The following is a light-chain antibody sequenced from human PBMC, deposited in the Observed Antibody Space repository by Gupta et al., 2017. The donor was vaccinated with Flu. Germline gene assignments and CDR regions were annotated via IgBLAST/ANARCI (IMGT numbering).Light chain of an antibody. CDR2: DAS. J-gene: IGKJ5*01. V-gene: IGKV1-33*01. CDR3: QQDDNFPIT. CDR1: QDISNY. Sequence: DIQMTQSPSSLSASVGDRVTITCQASQDISNYLNWYQQKPGKAPKLLIYDASNWETGVPSRFSGSGSGTDFTFTISSLQPEDFATYYCQQDDNFPITFGRGTRLEIK.